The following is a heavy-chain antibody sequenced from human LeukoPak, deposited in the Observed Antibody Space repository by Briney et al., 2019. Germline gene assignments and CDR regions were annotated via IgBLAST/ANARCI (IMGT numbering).Heavy chain of an antibody. D-gene: IGHD3-10*01. Sequence: SETLSLTCTVAGGSITNYYWSWIRQPPGRGLEWIGYVYYSGSTNYNPSLKSRVTISVDTSKNQFSLKLSSVTAADTAVYYCAATMVRGVHTHFDYWGQGTLVTVSS. CDR3: AATMVRGVHTHFDY. J-gene: IGHJ4*02. CDR2: VYYSGST. CDR1: GGSITNYY. V-gene: IGHV4-59*08.